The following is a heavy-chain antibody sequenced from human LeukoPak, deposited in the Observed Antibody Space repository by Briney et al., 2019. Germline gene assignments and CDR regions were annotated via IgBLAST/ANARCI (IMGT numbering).Heavy chain of an antibody. CDR2: INPNSGAT. V-gene: IGHV1-2*02. Sequence: ASVKVSCKASGYTFTGYFIHWVRQAPGQGLEWMGWINPNSGATNYAQRFQGRATMTRDTSISTAYMELSSLRSDDTAVYYCARELPGTYQIDDSGQGTLVTVSS. J-gene: IGHJ4*02. CDR1: GYTFTGYF. D-gene: IGHD1-26*01. CDR3: ARELPGTYQIDD.